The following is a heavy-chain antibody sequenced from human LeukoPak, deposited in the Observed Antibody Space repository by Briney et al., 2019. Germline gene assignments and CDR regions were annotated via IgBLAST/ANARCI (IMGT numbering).Heavy chain of an antibody. Sequence: SETLSLTCTVSGGSISSGDYYWSWIRQPPGKGLEWIGYIYYSGSTYYNPSLKSRVTISVDTSKNQFSLKLSSVTAADTAVYYCSRIVGAGDAFDILGQGTVVTVSS. CDR2: IYYSGST. CDR1: GGSISSGDYY. J-gene: IGHJ3*02. D-gene: IGHD1-26*01. V-gene: IGHV4-30-4*08. CDR3: SRIVGAGDAFDI.